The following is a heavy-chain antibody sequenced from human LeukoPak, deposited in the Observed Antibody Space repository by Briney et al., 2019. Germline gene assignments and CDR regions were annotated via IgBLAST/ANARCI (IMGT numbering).Heavy chain of an antibody. J-gene: IGHJ4*02. Sequence: SATLSLTCTVSGGSISSYYWSWIRQPPGKGLEWIGYIYYSGSTSYNPSLRSRVTISVDTSKNQFSLKLTSVTAADTAVYYCARSPGIAAAGTAFYFDYWGQGTLVTVSS. CDR2: IYYSGST. CDR1: GGSISSYY. V-gene: IGHV4-59*01. D-gene: IGHD6-13*01. CDR3: ARSPGIAAAGTAFYFDY.